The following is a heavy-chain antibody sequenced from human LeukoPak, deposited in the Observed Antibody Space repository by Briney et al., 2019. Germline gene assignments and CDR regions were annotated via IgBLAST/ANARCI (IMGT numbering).Heavy chain of an antibody. CDR3: ARETSTQCSGGSCFFDY. CDR2: FYSGGST. J-gene: IGHJ4*02. D-gene: IGHD2-15*01. Sequence: GGSLGLSCAASGFSVSSNYMSWVRQAPGKGLEWVSVFYSGGSTYYADSVKGRFTISRDTSKNTLYLQMNSLRVEDTAVYYCARETSTQCSGGSCFFDYWGQGTLVTVSS. V-gene: IGHV3-66*02. CDR1: GFSVSSNY.